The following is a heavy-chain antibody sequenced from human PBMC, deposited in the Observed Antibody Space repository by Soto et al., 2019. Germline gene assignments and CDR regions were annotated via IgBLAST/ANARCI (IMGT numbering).Heavy chain of an antibody. CDR2: IIPIFGTT. Sequence: GASVKVSCKASGGTFSSYAISWVRQAPGQGLEWMGGIIPIFGTTNYAQKFQGRVTITADESTSTAHMELSSLRSEDTAVYYCARGRDYYDSSGYYNWFDPWGQGTLVTVS. CDR1: GGTFSSYA. J-gene: IGHJ5*02. V-gene: IGHV1-69*13. CDR3: ARGRDYYDSSGYYNWFDP. D-gene: IGHD3-22*01.